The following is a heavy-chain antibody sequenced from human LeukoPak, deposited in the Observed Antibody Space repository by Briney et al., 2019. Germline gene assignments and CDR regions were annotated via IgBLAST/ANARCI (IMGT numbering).Heavy chain of an antibody. D-gene: IGHD5-18*01. CDR1: GFTFSSYA. V-gene: IGHV3-23*01. Sequence: PGGSLRLSCAASGFTFSSYAMSWVRQAPGKGLEWVSAISGSGGSTYYADSVKGRFTISRDNSKNTLYLQMNSLRAEDTAVYYCANGKGYSWGGYDYWGQGTLVTVSS. CDR3: ANGKGYSWGGYDY. CDR2: ISGSGGST. J-gene: IGHJ4*02.